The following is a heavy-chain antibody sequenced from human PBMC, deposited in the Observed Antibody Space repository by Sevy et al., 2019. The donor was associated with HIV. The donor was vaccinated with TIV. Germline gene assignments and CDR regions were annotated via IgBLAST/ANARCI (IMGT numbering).Heavy chain of an antibody. CDR3: ARLFYGSADY. CDR1: VFTFSSYW. V-gene: IGHV3-7*01. J-gene: IGHJ4*02. D-gene: IGHD3-10*01. CDR2: INLDGSET. Sequence: GGSLRLSCAASVFTFSSYWMSWVRQAPGKGLEWLATINLDGSETFYVDSVKGRFTISRHNPRKSVYLQMTSLSAEDTAVYCCARLFYGSADYWGQGTLVTVSS.